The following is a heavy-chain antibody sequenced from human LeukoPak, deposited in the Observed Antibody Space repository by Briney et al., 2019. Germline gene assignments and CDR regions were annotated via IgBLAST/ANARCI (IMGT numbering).Heavy chain of an antibody. CDR1: GFTFSSHG. CDR3: ARDSPVLSF. CDR2: IDTSGSAT. V-gene: IGHV3-23*01. D-gene: IGHD4/OR15-4a*01. J-gene: IGHJ4*02. Sequence: PGGSLRLSCAASGFTFSSHGMSWVRRAPGKGLEWVSAIDTSGSATYHADSVEGRFTISRDNSKNTLFLQMNRLRAEDTAVYYCARDSPVLSFWGQGTLVTVSA.